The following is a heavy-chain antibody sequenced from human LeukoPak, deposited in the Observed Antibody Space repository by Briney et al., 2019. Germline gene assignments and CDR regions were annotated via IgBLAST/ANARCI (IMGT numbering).Heavy chain of an antibody. Sequence: SETLSLTCAVHGGSFSGYYWSWIRQPPGKGLEWIGEINHSGSTNYNPSLKSRVTISVDTSKNQFSLKLSSVTAADTALYYCASLQKPGWFDPWGQGTLVTVSS. CDR2: INHSGST. CDR3: ASLQKPGWFDP. J-gene: IGHJ5*02. D-gene: IGHD4-11*01. CDR1: GGSFSGYY. V-gene: IGHV4-34*01.